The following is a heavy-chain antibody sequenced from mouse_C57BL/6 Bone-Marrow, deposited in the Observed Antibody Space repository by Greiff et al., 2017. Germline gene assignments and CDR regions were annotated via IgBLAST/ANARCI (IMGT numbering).Heavy chain of an antibody. Sequence: EVHLVESGGDLVKPGGSLKLSCAASGFTFSSYGMSWVRQTPDKRLEWVATISSGGSYSYYPDSVKGRFTISRDNAKNTLYLQMSSLKSEDTAMYYCARHLLRNYYAMDYWGQGTSVTVSS. J-gene: IGHJ4*01. CDR1: GFTFSSYG. V-gene: IGHV5-6*01. CDR2: ISSGGSYS. D-gene: IGHD6-1*01. CDR3: ARHLLRNYYAMDY.